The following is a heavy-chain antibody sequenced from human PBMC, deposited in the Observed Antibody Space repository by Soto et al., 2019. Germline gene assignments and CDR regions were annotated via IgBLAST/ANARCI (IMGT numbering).Heavy chain of an antibody. D-gene: IGHD3-22*01. V-gene: IGHV4-34*01. CDR2: INHDGGT. J-gene: IGHJ4*02. Sequence: SETLSLTCAVYGGSFGGYYWSWIRQSPGKGLEWVGEINHDGGTNYNPSLESRVTISVDTSKNQFSLQLSSVTAADTGVYYCARGEGVSSGGWSTQGGGMDFWGQGTLVTVSS. CDR3: ARGEGVSSGGWSTQGGGMDF. CDR1: GGSFGGYY.